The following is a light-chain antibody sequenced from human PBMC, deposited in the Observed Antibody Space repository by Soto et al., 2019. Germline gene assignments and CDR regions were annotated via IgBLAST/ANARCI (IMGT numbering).Light chain of an antibody. CDR1: QSIATY. CDR2: AAS. Sequence: DIPMTQSPSSLSASVGDRVTITCRASQSIATYLHWYQHKPGKAPNLLIYAASRLQSGVPSRFSGSGFGTDFTLTINSLQSEDFARYYCQQTYSTPLPFGGGTRVDI. V-gene: IGKV1-39*01. CDR3: QQTYSTPLP. J-gene: IGKJ4*01.